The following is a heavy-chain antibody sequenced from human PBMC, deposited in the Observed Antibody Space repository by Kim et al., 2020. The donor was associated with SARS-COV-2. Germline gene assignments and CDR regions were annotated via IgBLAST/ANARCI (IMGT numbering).Heavy chain of an antibody. J-gene: IGHJ4*02. CDR2: IYHSGST. CDR3: ARVRDYYASGSYFDY. V-gene: IGHV4-4*02. D-gene: IGHD3-10*01. Sequence: SETLSLTCAVSGDSVGSNYWWSWVRQPPGKGLEWMGEIYHSGSTNYNVSLRSRVTMSMDKATNQFSLNLRSVTAADTAFYFCARVRDYYASGSYFDYWGRGTLGTVSS. CDR1: GDSVGSNYW.